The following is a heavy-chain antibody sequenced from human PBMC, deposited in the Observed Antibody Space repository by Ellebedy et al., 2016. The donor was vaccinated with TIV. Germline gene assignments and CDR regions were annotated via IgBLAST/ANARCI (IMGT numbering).Heavy chain of an antibody. CDR2: IYYSGST. Sequence: MPSETLSLTCTVSGGSISSSSYYWGWIRQPPGKGLEWIGSIYYSGSTYYNPSLKSRVTISVDTSKNQFSLKLSSVTAADTAVYYCARGNYGYWGQGTLVTVSS. D-gene: IGHD1-7*01. V-gene: IGHV4-39*07. J-gene: IGHJ4*02. CDR3: ARGNYGY. CDR1: GGSISSSSYY.